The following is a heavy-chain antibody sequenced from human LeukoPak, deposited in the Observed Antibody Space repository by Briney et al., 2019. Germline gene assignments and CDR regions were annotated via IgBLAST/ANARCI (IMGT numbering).Heavy chain of an antibody. CDR2: IYTSGST. CDR3: ARVGWSGYYTSYYFDY. J-gene: IGHJ4*02. Sequence: SETLSLTCTVSGGSISSYYWSWIRQPAGKGLEGIGRIYTSGSTNYNPSLKSRVTMSVDTSKNQFSLKLSSVTAADTAVYYCARVGWSGYYTSYYFDYWGQGTLVTVSS. V-gene: IGHV4-4*07. CDR1: GGSISSYY. D-gene: IGHD3-3*01.